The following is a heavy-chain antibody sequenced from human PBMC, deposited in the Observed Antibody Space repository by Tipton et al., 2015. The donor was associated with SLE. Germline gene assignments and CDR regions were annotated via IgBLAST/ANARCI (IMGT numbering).Heavy chain of an antibody. CDR1: GGSFSGYY. CDR2: INHSGST. J-gene: IGHJ3*02. CDR3: ARGEQWLVFAFDI. D-gene: IGHD6-19*01. V-gene: IGHV4-34*01. Sequence: TLSLTCAVYGGSFSGYYWSWIRQPPGKGLEWIGEINHSGSTNYSPSLKSRVTISVDTSKNQFSLKLSSVTAADTAVYYCARGEQWLVFAFDIWGQGTMVTVSS.